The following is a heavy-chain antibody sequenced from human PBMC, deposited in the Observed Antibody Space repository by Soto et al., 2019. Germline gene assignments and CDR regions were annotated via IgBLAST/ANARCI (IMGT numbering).Heavy chain of an antibody. D-gene: IGHD6-13*01. V-gene: IGHV1-69*02. Sequence: GASVKVSCKASGGTFSSYTISWVRQAPGQGLEWMGRIIPILGIANYAQKFQGRVTITADKSTSTAYMELSSLRSEDTAVYYCASLPDSSSWLNWFDPWGQGTLVTVSS. CDR1: GGTFSSYT. CDR2: IIPILGIA. J-gene: IGHJ5*02. CDR3: ASLPDSSSWLNWFDP.